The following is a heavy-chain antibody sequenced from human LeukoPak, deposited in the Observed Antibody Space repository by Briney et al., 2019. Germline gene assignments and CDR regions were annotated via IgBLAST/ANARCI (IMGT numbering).Heavy chain of an antibody. V-gene: IGHV3-49*04. CDR2: IRSKAYGGTT. J-gene: IGHJ4*02. Sequence: GGSLRLSCTASGFTFGDYAMNWVRQAPGKGLEWVGFIRSKAYGGTTEYAASVRGRFTISRDDSKSIAYLQMNSLKTEDTAVYYCTRVGLPAAMPFAYWGQGTLVTVSS. CDR3: TRVGLPAAMPFAY. D-gene: IGHD2-2*01. CDR1: GFTFGDYA.